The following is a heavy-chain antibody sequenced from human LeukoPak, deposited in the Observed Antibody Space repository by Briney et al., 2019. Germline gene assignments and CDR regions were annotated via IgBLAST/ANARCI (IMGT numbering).Heavy chain of an antibody. D-gene: IGHD3-22*01. CDR3: TREDYYDSVDY. CDR2: IRSKAYGGTT. Sequence: GGSLRLSCTASGFTFGDYAMSWVSQAPGKGLEWVGFIRSKAYGGTTEYAASVKGRFTISRDDSKSIAYLQMNSLKTEDTAVYYCTREDYYDSVDYWGQGTLVTVSS. J-gene: IGHJ4*02. V-gene: IGHV3-49*04. CDR1: GFTFGDYA.